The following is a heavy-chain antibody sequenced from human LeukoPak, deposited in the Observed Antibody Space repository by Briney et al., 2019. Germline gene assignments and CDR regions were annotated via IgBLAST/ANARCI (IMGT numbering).Heavy chain of an antibody. D-gene: IGHD5-24*01. Sequence: ASVKVSCKASGYTFTGYNMHWVRQAPGQGLEWMGWINPNSGGTNYAQKFQGRVTMTRDTSISTAYMELSRLRSDDTAVYFCATNTRDGDNFYFDYWGQGTLVTVSS. J-gene: IGHJ4*02. V-gene: IGHV1-2*02. CDR2: INPNSGGT. CDR1: GYTFTGYN. CDR3: ATNTRDGDNFYFDY.